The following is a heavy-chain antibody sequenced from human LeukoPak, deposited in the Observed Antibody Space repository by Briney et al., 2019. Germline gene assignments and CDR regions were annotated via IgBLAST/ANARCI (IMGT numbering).Heavy chain of an antibody. CDR3: ARDLDYGDYRCDP. Sequence: ASVKVSCKASGGTFSSYAISWVRQAPGQGLEWMGGIIPIFGTANYAQKFQGRVTITADESTSTAYMELSSLRSEDTAVYYCARDLDYGDYRCDPWGQGTLVTVSS. V-gene: IGHV1-69*13. D-gene: IGHD4-17*01. CDR1: GGTFSSYA. CDR2: IIPIFGTA. J-gene: IGHJ5*02.